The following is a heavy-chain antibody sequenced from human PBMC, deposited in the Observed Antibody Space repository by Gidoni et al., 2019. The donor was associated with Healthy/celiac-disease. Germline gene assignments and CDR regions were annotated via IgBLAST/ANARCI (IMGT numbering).Heavy chain of an antibody. CDR2: IYYSGST. CDR3: ARRDSSSWYFWFDP. V-gene: IGHV4-59*08. CDR1: GGSFSSYN. Sequence: QVQLQESGPGLLKPSETLSLTCTVSGGSFSSYNWRWIRQPPGKGLEWIGYIYYSGSTNYNPSLKSRVTISVDTSKNQLSLKLSSVTAADTDVYYCARRDSSSWYFWFDPWGQGTLVTVSS. J-gene: IGHJ5*02. D-gene: IGHD6-13*01.